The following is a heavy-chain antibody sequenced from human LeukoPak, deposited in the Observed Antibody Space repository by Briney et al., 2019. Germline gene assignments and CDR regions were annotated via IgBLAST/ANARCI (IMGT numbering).Heavy chain of an antibody. D-gene: IGHD3-10*01. CDR3: ARETTMVRGVPRIFDY. CDR1: GGTFSSYA. J-gene: IGHJ4*02. V-gene: IGHV1-69*04. CDR2: IIPILGIA. Sequence: ASVKVSCKASGGTFSSYAISWVRQAPGQGLEWMGRIIPILGIANYAQKFQGRVTITADKSTSTAYMELSSLRSEDTAVYYCARETTMVRGVPRIFDYWGQGTLVTVSS.